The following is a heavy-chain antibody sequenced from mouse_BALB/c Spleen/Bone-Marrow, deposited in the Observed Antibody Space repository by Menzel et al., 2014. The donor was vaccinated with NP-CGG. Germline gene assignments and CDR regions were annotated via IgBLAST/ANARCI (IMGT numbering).Heavy chain of an antibody. V-gene: IGHV1-80*01. CDR2: IYPGDGDT. CDR1: GYASSTYW. Sequence: QVQLQQPGAELVRPGSSVEISCKASGYASSTYWMNWVKQRPGQGLEWIGQIYPGDGDTNYNGKFKGKATLTADKSSSTAYMQLSSLTSEDSAIYFCARGLRAYWGQGTLVTVSA. J-gene: IGHJ3*01. CDR3: ARGLRAY.